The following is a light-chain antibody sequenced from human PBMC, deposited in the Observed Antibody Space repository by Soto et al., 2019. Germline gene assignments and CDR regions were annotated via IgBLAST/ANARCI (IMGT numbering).Light chain of an antibody. J-gene: IGKJ1*01. CDR2: RAS. CDR1: QSVSYN. Sequence: EIVVTQSPATLSVSPGEGATLSCRASQSVSYNVAWYQQRPCQAPRLLIYRASTRAPGIPARLSGTGSGTELTLTITRLQSEDVAIYYCQQYNNWPPWTFGPGTKVEIK. V-gene: IGKV3-15*01. CDR3: QQYNNWPPWT.